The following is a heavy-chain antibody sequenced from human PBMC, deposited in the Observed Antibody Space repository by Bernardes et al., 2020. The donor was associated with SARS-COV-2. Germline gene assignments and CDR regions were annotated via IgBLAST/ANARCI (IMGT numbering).Heavy chain of an antibody. J-gene: IGHJ4*02. CDR2: INSDGRST. CDR3: AREMPYRGVGATDY. D-gene: IGHD1-26*01. V-gene: IGHV3-74*01. CDR1: GFTFSSYW. Sequence: GGSLRLSCEASGFTFSSYWMHWVRQAPGKGLVWVLHINSDGRSTTYADSVKRRFTISRDNAKNTLYLQMNSLRAEDTAVYYCAREMPYRGVGATDYWGQGTLVTVSS.